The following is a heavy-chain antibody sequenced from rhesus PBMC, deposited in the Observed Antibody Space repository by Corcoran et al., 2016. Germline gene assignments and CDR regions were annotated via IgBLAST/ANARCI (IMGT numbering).Heavy chain of an antibody. D-gene: IGHD2-15*01. V-gene: IGHV4-173*01. CDR3: AREGRGCSSTSCSLRIAAAGTFY. Sequence: QVQLQESGPGLVKPSETLSLTCAVSGGSISSNYWSWIRQPPGKGLEGIGRISGSGGSTDYNPSLKRRVTISTDTSKNQFSLKLSSVTAADTAVYYWAREGRGCSSTSCSLRIAAAGTFYWGQGVLVTVSS. J-gene: IGHJ4*01. CDR1: GGSISSNY. CDR2: ISGSGGST.